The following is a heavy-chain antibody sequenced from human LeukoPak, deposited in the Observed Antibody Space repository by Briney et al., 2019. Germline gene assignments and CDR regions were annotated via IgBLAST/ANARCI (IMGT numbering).Heavy chain of an antibody. CDR3: ARSWLTCSGGSCYGDDY. V-gene: IGHV3-53*01. Sequence: PGGSLRLSCAASGFTVSSNYMSWVRQAPGKGLEWVSVIYSGGSTYYADSVKGRFTISRDNSKNTLYLQMNSLRAEDTAVYYCARSWLTCSGGSCYGDDYWGQGTLVTVSS. D-gene: IGHD2-15*01. J-gene: IGHJ4*02. CDR2: IYSGGST. CDR1: GFTVSSNY.